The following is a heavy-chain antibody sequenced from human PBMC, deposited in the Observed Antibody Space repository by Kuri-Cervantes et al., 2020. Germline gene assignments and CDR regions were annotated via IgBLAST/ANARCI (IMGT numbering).Heavy chain of an antibody. V-gene: IGHV3-30-3*01. CDR2: ISYDGSNK. J-gene: IGHJ4*02. CDR1: GFTFSSYA. CDR3: ARVKQWLPDY. Sequence: LSLTCAASGFTFSSYAMHWVRQAPGKGLEWVAVISYDGSNKYYADSVKGRFTISRDNAKNTVYLHMESLRAEDTAVYYCARVKQWLPDYWGQGTLVTVSS. D-gene: IGHD6-19*01.